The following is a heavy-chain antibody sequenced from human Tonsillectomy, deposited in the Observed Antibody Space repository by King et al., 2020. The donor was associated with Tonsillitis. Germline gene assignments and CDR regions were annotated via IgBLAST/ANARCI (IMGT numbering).Heavy chain of an antibody. D-gene: IGHD6-19*01. Sequence: QVQLQQSGPGLVKPSQTLSLTCAISGDSVSSNSAAWTWIRQSPSRGLEWLGRTYYRSKWYNDYAVSVRSRIIINPDTSKNQFSLQLKSVSPGDTAVYYCATYSSGSRAFDVWGQGTMVTVSS. CDR3: ATYSSGSRAFDV. J-gene: IGHJ3*01. CDR1: GDSVSSNSAA. V-gene: IGHV6-1*01. CDR2: TYYRSKWYN.